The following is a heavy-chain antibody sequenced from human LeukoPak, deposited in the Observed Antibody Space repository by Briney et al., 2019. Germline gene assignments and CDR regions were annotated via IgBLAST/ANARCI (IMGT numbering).Heavy chain of an antibody. Sequence: ASVKVSCKASGDSFSSDAISWVRQVPGQGYEWVGRISSILGVTHYALKFRGRVTITADKSTSAADMELRSLTPDDTAVYYCATQSSGWHIYYFDHWGQGTLVTVSS. CDR1: GDSFSSDA. J-gene: IGHJ4*02. CDR3: ATQSSGWHIYYFDH. CDR2: ISSILGVT. V-gene: IGHV1-69*04. D-gene: IGHD6-25*01.